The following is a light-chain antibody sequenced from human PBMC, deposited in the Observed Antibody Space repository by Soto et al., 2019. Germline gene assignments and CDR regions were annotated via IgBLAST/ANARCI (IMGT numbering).Light chain of an antibody. V-gene: IGLV2-11*01. J-gene: IGLJ2*01. CDR1: SSDVGGYNY. CDR2: DVN. Sequence: QSALTQPRSVSGSPGQSVTISCTGTSSDVGGYNYVSWYQQHPGKPPKLMIYDVNKRPSGVPDRFSGSKSGNTASLTISGLQAEDEADYFCCSYAGSYNLVFGGGTKLTVL. CDR3: CSYAGSYNLV.